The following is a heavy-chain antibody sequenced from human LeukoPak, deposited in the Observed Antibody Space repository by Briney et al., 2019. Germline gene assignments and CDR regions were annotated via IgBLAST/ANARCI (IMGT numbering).Heavy chain of an antibody. D-gene: IGHD3-10*01. J-gene: IGHJ4*02. V-gene: IGHV4-38-2*02. CDR3: ARSIGDGGDY. Sequence: SETLSLTCTVSGYSISSGYYWGWIRQPPGKGLEWIGSIYHSGSTYYNPSLKSRVTISVDTSKNQFPLKLSSVTAADTAVYYCARSIGDGGDYWGQGTLVTVSS. CDR2: IYHSGST. CDR1: GYSISSGYY.